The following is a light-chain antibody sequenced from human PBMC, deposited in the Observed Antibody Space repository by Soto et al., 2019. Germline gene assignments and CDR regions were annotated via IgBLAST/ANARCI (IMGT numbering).Light chain of an antibody. V-gene: IGKV3-20*01. CDR1: QSVSSNY. CDR3: QQYGSSPWT. CDR2: AAS. J-gene: IGKJ1*01. Sequence: IVLTQSPGTLSLSPGESATLSCRASQSVSSNYLGWYQQKPGQAPRLLIYAASSRATGIPDRFSGSGSGTDFTLTISRLEPEDFAVYFCQQYGSSPWTFGQGTKVDIK.